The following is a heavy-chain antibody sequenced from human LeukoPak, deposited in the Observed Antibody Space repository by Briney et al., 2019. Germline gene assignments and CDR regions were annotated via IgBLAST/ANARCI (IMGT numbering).Heavy chain of an antibody. J-gene: IGHJ4*02. V-gene: IGHV3-15*01. CDR1: GFTFSNAW. CDR2: IKSKTDGGTT. Sequence: GGSLRLSCAASGFTFSNAWMSWVRQAPGKGLEWVGRIKSKTDGGTTDYAAPVKGRFTISRDDSKNTLYLQMNSLKTEDTAVYYCSTDHLWFGELVDYWGQGTLVTVSS. CDR3: STDHLWFGELVDY. D-gene: IGHD3-10*01.